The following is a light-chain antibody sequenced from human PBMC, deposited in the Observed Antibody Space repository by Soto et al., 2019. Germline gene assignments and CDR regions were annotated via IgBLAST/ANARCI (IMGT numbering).Light chain of an antibody. CDR1: SSDVGGYNY. Sequence: QSALTQPRSVSGSPGQSVTISCSGTSSDVGGYNYVSWYQQHPGKAPKLMIYDVSKRPPGVPDRFSGSKSDNTASLTISGLQAEDEADYYYCSYAGRYTYVFGTGTKLTVL. CDR3: CSYAGRYTYV. CDR2: DVS. J-gene: IGLJ1*01. V-gene: IGLV2-11*01.